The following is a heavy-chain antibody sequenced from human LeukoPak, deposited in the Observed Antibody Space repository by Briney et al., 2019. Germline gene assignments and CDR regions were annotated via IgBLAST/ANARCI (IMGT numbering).Heavy chain of an antibody. J-gene: IGHJ5*02. CDR3: ARGAIFGVVYNWFDP. CDR2: INHSGST. CDR1: GGSFSGYY. Sequence: PETLSLTCAVYGGSFSGYYWSWIRQPPGKGLEWIGEINHSGSTNYNPSLKSRVTISVYTSKNQFSLKLSSVTAADTAVYYCARGAIFGVVYNWFDPWGQGTLVTVSS. V-gene: IGHV4-34*01. D-gene: IGHD3-3*01.